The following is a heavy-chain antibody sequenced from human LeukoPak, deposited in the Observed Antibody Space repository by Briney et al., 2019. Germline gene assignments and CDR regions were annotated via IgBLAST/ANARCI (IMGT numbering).Heavy chain of an antibody. V-gene: IGHV4-4*07. D-gene: IGHD2-2*01. Sequence: PSETLSLTCTVSGGSINFYYWSWIRQPAGKGLEWIGRIYSTGSTNYSPSLKSRVTVSVDTSKNLFSLNLTSVTAADTAVYYCARISIAVVPAYFDYWGQGTLVTVSS. J-gene: IGHJ4*02. CDR3: ARISIAVVPAYFDY. CDR1: GGSINFYY. CDR2: IYSTGST.